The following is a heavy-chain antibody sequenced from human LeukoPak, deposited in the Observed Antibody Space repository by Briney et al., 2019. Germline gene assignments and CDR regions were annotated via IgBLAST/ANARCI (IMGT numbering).Heavy chain of an antibody. V-gene: IGHV3-11*01. CDR3: ARFPQWGHDSSGAFDI. CDR1: GFTFSDYY. Sequence: GGSLRLSCAASGFTFSDYYMSWIRQAPGKGLEWVSYISSSGSTIYYADSVKGRFTISRDNAKNSLYLQINSLRVEDAAVYYCARFPQWGHDSSGAFDIWGQGTMVTVSS. CDR2: ISSSGSTI. D-gene: IGHD3-22*01. J-gene: IGHJ3*02.